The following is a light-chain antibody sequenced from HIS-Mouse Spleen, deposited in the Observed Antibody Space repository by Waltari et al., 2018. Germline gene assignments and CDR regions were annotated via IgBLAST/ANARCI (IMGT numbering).Light chain of an antibody. CDR3: SSYTSSSVV. Sequence: QSALTPPASVSGSPGQSITISCTGTSSDVGGYNYFSWYQQHPGKAPKLMIYEVSNRPSGVSNRVSGSKSGNTASLTISGLQAEDEADYYRSSYTSSSVVFGGGTKLTVL. CDR1: SSDVGGYNY. CDR2: EVS. J-gene: IGLJ2*01. V-gene: IGLV2-14*01.